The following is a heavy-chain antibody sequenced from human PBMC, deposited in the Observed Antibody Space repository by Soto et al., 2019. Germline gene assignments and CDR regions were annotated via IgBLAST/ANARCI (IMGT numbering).Heavy chain of an antibody. J-gene: IGHJ4*02. CDR3: VNDRVASRLGEVDY. CDR2: ISCYGSKK. V-gene: IGHV3-30*18. D-gene: IGHD3-16*01. CDR1: GFTFSTNG. Sequence: QVQLGESGGGVVQPGRSLRLSCAASGFTFSTNGMHCVGQAPGKGLEGVAVISCYGSKKYYADSVKGRLTISRDNYKTKLNLQTNSLRDEHTVVYYCVNDRVASRLGEVDYWGQSNLPTVSS.